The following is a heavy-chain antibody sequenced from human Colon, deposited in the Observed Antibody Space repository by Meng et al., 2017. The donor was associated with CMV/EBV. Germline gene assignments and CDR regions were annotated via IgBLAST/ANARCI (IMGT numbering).Heavy chain of an antibody. CDR2: IKTSTGDT. CDR3: TREGFDY. J-gene: IGHJ4*02. CDR1: GYTFTGYW. Sequence: VQLVQSAAEVNKPGTSVNLSCKASGYTFTGYWMHWVRQAPGQGLEWMGRIKTSTGDTNYAQNLQGRVTVTRDTSISTVYMEVKSLTSDDTAVYYCTREGFDYWGQGALVTVSS. V-gene: IGHV1-2*06.